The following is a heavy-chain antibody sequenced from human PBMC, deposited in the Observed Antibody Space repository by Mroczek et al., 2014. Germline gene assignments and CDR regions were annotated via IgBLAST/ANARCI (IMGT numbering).Heavy chain of an antibody. Sequence: QVQLVESGGGVVQPGRSLRLSCAASGFTFSSYAMHWVRQAPGKGLEWVAVISYDGSNKYYADSVKGRFTISRDNSKNTLYLQMNSLRAEDTAVYYCAKGDGMVGALDYWGQGTLVTVSS. CDR3: AKGDGMVGALDY. CDR2: ISYDGSNK. CDR1: GFTFSSYA. J-gene: IGHJ4*02. D-gene: IGHD1-26*01. V-gene: IGHV3-30-3*01.